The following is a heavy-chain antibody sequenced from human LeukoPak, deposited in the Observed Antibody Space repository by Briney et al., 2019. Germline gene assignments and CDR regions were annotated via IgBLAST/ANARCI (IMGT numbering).Heavy chain of an antibody. CDR1: GFTFDDYA. CDR2: ISWNSGSI. D-gene: IGHD1-26*01. J-gene: IGHJ1*01. V-gene: IGHV3-9*01. CDR3: AKGTSKWELLTAEYFQH. Sequence: GGSLRLSCAASGFTFDDYAMPWARQAPGKGLEWVSGISWNSGSIGYADSVKGRFTISRDNAKNSLYLQMNSLRAEDTALYYCAKGTSKWELLTAEYFQHWGQGTLVTVSS.